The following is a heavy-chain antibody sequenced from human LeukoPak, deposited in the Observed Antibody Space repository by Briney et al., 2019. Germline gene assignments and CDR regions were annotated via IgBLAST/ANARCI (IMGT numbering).Heavy chain of an antibody. V-gene: IGHV3-43*02. J-gene: IGHJ6*02. CDR2: IDKDGRST. Sequence: GGSLRLSCAASGFTLGAFAMHWVRQAPGKGLEWVSLIDKDGRSTYYADSVKGRFSISRDNSKNSLYLQMNSLRTEDTALYYCATWAFYHSLDVWGQGTTVTVSS. CDR1: GFTLGAFA. D-gene: IGHD1-26*01. CDR3: ATWAFYHSLDV.